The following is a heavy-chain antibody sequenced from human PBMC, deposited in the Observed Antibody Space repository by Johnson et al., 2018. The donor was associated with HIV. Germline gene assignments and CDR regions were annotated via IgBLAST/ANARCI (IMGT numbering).Heavy chain of an antibody. J-gene: IGHJ3*02. CDR1: GFSFSTYA. D-gene: IGHD1-26*01. V-gene: IGHV3-48*03. Sequence: EVQVVESGGGLVQPGGSLRLSCAASGFSFSTYAMHWVRQAPGKGLEWVSYISSSGSTIYYADSVKGRFTISRDNAKNSLYLQMNSLRAEDTAVYYCARDGLESGSYYEMDAFDIWGQGTMVTVSS. CDR3: ARDGLESGSYYEMDAFDI. CDR2: ISSSGSTI.